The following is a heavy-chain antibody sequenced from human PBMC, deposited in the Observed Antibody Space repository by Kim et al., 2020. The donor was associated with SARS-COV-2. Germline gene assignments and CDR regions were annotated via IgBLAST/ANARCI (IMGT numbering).Heavy chain of an antibody. CDR2: VNSGGDVT. CDR1: GFTFRTYA. CDR3: ANLRYGW. Sequence: GGSLRLSCAASGFTFRTYAMTWVRQAPGKGLEWVSTVNSGGDVTFYADPVKGRFTISRDNSKNTLYLQMNSLRSDDTYIYYFANLRYGWRGQGTLVTVSS. J-gene: IGHJ4*02. V-gene: IGHV3-23*01. D-gene: IGHD4-17*01.